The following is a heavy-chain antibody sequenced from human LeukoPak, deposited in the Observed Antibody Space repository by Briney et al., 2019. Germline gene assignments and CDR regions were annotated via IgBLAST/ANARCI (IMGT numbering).Heavy chain of an antibody. CDR2: IIPIFGTT. CDR1: GGTLSSYA. V-gene: IGHV1-69*01. CDR3: ARDKTTDYYGSGSLDY. J-gene: IGHJ4*02. Sequence: SVKVSCKASGGTLSSYAISWVRQAPGHGLEWMGGIIPIFGTTNYAQKFQGRVTITADESTSTAYMELSSLRSEDTAVYYCARDKTTDYYGSGSLDYWGQGTLVTVSS. D-gene: IGHD3-10*01.